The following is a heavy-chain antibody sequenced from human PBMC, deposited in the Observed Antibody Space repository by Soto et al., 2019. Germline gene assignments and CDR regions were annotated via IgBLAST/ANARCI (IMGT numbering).Heavy chain of an antibody. CDR1: GGSVSNASFY. Sequence: QVQLQESGPGLVKPSETLSLTCSVSGGSVSNASFYLTWIRQAPGTVLEYMGYIFYTGFTNYNPSHSCLVTISLDTSKNLFSLQLNSMTAADTAVYYCVRVLDSSWYADLWGRGTLVTVSS. CDR3: VRVLDSSWYADL. D-gene: IGHD3-22*01. J-gene: IGHJ2*01. CDR2: IFYTGFT. V-gene: IGHV4-61*03.